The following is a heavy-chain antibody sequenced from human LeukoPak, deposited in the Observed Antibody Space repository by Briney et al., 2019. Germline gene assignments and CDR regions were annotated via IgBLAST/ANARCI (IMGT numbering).Heavy chain of an antibody. V-gene: IGHV4-59*12. J-gene: IGHJ6*03. CDR1: GGSISSYY. D-gene: IGHD1-1*01. Sequence: SETLSLTCTVSGGSISSYYWSWIRQPPGKGLEWIAYIYHSGSTYYNPSLKSRVTISVDRSKNQFSLKLSSVTAADTAVYYCARVWSYYYYMDVWGKGTTVTVSS. CDR2: IYHSGST. CDR3: ARVWSYYYYMDV.